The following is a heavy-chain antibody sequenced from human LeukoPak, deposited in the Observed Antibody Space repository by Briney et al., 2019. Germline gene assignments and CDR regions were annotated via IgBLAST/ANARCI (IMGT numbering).Heavy chain of an antibody. D-gene: IGHD3-9*01. V-gene: IGHV3-23*01. J-gene: IGHJ4*02. Sequence: GGSLRLSCAASGFTFSTHGMTWVRQAPGKGLEWVSIISDNGDYTYYADSVKGRFTISRDNSKNTVYMQMNSLRTDDTAMYYCAKDRGYHDKTGYRTFDYWGRGTLVSVSS. CDR2: ISDNGDYT. CDR1: GFTFSTHG. CDR3: AKDRGYHDKTGYRTFDY.